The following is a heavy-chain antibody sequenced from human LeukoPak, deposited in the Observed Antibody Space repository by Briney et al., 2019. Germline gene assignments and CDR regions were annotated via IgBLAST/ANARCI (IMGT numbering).Heavy chain of an antibody. D-gene: IGHD6-13*01. Sequence: PGGSLRLSCVASGFTFSSYAMSWVRQAPGEGLEWVSAISGSGGSTYYADSVKGRFTISRDNSKNTLYLQMNSLRVEDTALYYCAKGSIAAAGTVYFDYWGQGALVTVSS. V-gene: IGHV3-23*01. CDR1: GFTFSSYA. J-gene: IGHJ4*02. CDR2: ISGSGGST. CDR3: AKGSIAAAGTVYFDY.